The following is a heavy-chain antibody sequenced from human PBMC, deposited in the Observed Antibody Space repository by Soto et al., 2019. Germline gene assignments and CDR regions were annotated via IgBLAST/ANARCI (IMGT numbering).Heavy chain of an antibody. V-gene: IGHV3-30-3*01. CDR1: GFTFSSYA. Sequence: QVQLVESGGGVVQPGRSLRLSCAASGFTFSSYAMHWVRQAPGKGLEGVALISYDGRNKYYADSVKGRFTISRDNSKNTLYLQMNSLKTEHTAVYYCAREAEALDFWGQGVLVTVSS. J-gene: IGHJ4*02. CDR2: ISYDGRNK. CDR3: AREAEALDF. D-gene: IGHD6-6*01.